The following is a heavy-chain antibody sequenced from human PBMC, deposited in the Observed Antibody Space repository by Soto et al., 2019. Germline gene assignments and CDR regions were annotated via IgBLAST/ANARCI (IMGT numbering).Heavy chain of an antibody. Sequence: QVQLVESGGGVVQPGRSLRLSCAASGFTFSSYAMHWVRQAPGKGLEWVAVISYDGSNKYYADSVKGRFTISRDNSKNTLYLQMNSLRAEDTAVYYCARNVHGGSYIRWGQGTIVTVSS. CDR3: ARNVHGGSYIR. CDR1: GFTFSSYA. V-gene: IGHV3-30-3*01. CDR2: ISYDGSNK. J-gene: IGHJ3*01. D-gene: IGHD1-26*01.